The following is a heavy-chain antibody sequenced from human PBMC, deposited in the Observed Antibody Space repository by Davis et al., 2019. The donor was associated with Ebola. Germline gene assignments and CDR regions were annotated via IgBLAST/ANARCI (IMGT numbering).Heavy chain of an antibody. D-gene: IGHD6-13*01. CDR1: GGSISSGGYS. Sequence: MPSETLSLTCAVSGGSISSGGYSWSWIRQPPGKGLEWIGYIYYSGSTYYNPSLKSRVTISVDTSKNQFSLKLSSVTAADTAVYYCARSPGIARYNWFDPWGQGTLVTVSS. V-gene: IGHV4-30-4*07. J-gene: IGHJ5*02. CDR2: IYYSGST. CDR3: ARSPGIARYNWFDP.